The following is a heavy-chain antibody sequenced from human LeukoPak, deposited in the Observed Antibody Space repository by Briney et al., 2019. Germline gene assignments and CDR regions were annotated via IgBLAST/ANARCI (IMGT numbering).Heavy chain of an antibody. J-gene: IGHJ6*04. Sequence: SETLSLTCTVSGGSISSSSYYWSWIRQPPGKGLEWIGYIYYSGSTNYNPSLKSRVTISVDTSKNQFSLKLSSVTATDTAVYYCARAGYSGSDFSVWGKGSTVTVSS. CDR1: GGSISSSSYY. V-gene: IGHV4-61*01. D-gene: IGHD5-12*01. CDR2: IYYSGST. CDR3: ARAGYSGSDFSV.